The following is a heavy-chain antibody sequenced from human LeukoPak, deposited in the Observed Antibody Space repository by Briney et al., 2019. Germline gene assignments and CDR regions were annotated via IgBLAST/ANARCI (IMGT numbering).Heavy chain of an antibody. Sequence: KSSQTLSLTCTVSGGSISSGGYYWSWIRQHPGKGLEWIGYIYYSGSTYYNPSLKSRVTISVDTSKNQFSLKLSSVTAADTAVHYCAREMEGRTVNWFDPWGQGTLVTVSS. CDR1: GGSISSGGYY. CDR2: IYYSGST. J-gene: IGHJ5*02. D-gene: IGHD1-1*01. V-gene: IGHV4-31*03. CDR3: AREMEGRTVNWFDP.